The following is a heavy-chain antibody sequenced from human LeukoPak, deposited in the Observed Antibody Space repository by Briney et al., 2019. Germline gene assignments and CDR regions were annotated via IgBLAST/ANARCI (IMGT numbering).Heavy chain of an antibody. Sequence: PGGSLRLSCAASGFTFSSYSMNWVRQAPGKGLEWVSYISSSSSTIYYADSVKGRFTIPRDNAKNSLYLQMNSLRAEDTAVYYCARGHMVRGGYYYYYMDVWGKGTTVTVSS. CDR3: ARGHMVRGGYYYYYMDV. V-gene: IGHV3-48*01. CDR2: ISSSSSTI. CDR1: GFTFSSYS. J-gene: IGHJ6*03. D-gene: IGHD3-10*01.